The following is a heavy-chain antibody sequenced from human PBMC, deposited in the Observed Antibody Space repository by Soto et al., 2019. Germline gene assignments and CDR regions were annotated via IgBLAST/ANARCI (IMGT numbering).Heavy chain of an antibody. CDR3: ALYGSGSPIPPYYFDY. J-gene: IGHJ4*02. D-gene: IGHD3-10*01. Sequence: SGPTLVNPTQTLTLTCTFSGFSLSTSGVGVGWIRQPPGKALEWLALIYWDDDKRYSPSLKSRLTITEDTSKNQVVLTMTNMDPVDTATYYCALYGSGSPIPPYYFDYWGQGTLVTVSS. CDR1: GFSLSTSGVG. CDR2: IYWDDDK. V-gene: IGHV2-5*02.